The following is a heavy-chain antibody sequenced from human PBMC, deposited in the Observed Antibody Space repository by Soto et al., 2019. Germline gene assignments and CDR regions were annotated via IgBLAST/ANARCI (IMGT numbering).Heavy chain of an antibody. Sequence: QGHLVQSGAEVKKPGTSVTDSCKASGYTFTRYGISWVRQAPGQGLEWMGWISGYNGDTNYAQNLQGRVTMTIDTSTSTAYMELRSLTSDDTAVYYCAKNGQPPYYYYGLDVWGQGTTVTVSS. CDR1: GYTFTRYG. V-gene: IGHV1-18*01. J-gene: IGHJ6*02. CDR2: ISGYNGDT. D-gene: IGHD2-8*01. CDR3: AKNGQPPYYYYGLDV.